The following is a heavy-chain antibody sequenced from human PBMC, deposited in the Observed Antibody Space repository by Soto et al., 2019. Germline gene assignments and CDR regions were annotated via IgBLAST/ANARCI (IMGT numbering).Heavy chain of an antibody. J-gene: IGHJ6*02. V-gene: IGHV4-31*03. D-gene: IGHD2-15*01. CDR1: GGSITSGGYY. CDR2: IYYSGST. Sequence: QVQLQESGPGLVKPSQTLSLTCTVSGGSITSGGYYWSWIRQHPGKGLEWSGYIYYSGSTYYNPSLKSRVTISVDTSKNQFSLKLSSVTAADTAVYYCARDWYCSGGSCYSYAGMDVWGQGTTVTVSS. CDR3: ARDWYCSGGSCYSYAGMDV.